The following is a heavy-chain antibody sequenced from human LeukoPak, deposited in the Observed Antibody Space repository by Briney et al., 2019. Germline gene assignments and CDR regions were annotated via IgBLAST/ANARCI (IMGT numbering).Heavy chain of an antibody. CDR1: GFKFSSYA. D-gene: IGHD3-3*01. J-gene: IGHJ4*02. CDR2: ISYDGSKK. CDR3: ARDMGYYDFWSGFDY. V-gene: IGHV3-30*04. Sequence: GSLRLSCAASGFKFSSYAIHWVRQAPGKGLEWVTIISYDGSKKYYADSVKGRFTISRDNSKNTLYLLMNSLRAEDTAVYYCARDMGYYDFWSGFDYWGQGTLVTVSS.